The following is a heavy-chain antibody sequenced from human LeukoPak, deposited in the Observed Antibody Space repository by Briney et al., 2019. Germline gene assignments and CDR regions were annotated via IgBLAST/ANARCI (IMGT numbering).Heavy chain of an antibody. V-gene: IGHV1-3*01. Sequence: APVKVSCKASGDSSRTNAIVWLRQAPGQRPEWVGWISAGSGNTKYSQTFQDRLTLTRDTAASTVYMDLSSLRPEDTAVYFCARERDDDPFDIWGQGTLVIVSS. D-gene: IGHD1-1*01. CDR1: GDSSRTNA. J-gene: IGHJ3*02. CDR3: ARERDDDPFDI. CDR2: ISAGSGNT.